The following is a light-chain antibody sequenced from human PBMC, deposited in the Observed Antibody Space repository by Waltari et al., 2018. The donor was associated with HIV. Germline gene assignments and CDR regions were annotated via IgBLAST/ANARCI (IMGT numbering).Light chain of an antibody. J-gene: IGKJ1*01. V-gene: IGKV4-1*01. Sequence: DIVMTQSPDSLAVSLGERATINCKSSQNVLYSSNNKNYVVWYQQKPGQPPTLLIYWASSRESGVPDRFSGSGSGTDFTLTISSLQADDVAVYYCQQYYSTPWTFGQGTRVEIK. CDR3: QQYYSTPWT. CDR2: WAS. CDR1: QNVLYSSNNKNY.